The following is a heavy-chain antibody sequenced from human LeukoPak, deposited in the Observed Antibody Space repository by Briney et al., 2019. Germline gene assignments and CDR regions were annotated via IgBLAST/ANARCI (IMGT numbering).Heavy chain of an antibody. CDR3: ARDLYYYDSSGYYSPLDY. Sequence: ASVKVSCKASGYTFTSYAMNWVRQAPGQGLEWMGWINTNTGNPTYAQGFTGRFVFSLDTSVSTAYLQISSLKAEDTAVYYCARDLYYYDSSGYYSPLDYWGQGTLVTVSS. CDR2: INTNTGNP. J-gene: IGHJ4*02. D-gene: IGHD3-22*01. CDR1: GYTFTSYA. V-gene: IGHV7-4-1*02.